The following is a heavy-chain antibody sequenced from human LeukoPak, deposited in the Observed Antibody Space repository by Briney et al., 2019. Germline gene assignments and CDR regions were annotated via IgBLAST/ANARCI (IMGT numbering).Heavy chain of an antibody. D-gene: IGHD6-13*01. J-gene: IGHJ5*02. CDR2: INHSGST. V-gene: IGHV4-34*01. CDR1: GGSFSGYY. CDR3: ARDGGAAAAGTHWFDP. Sequence: KPSETLSLTCAVYGGSFSGYYWSWIRQPPGKGLEWIGEINHSGSTNYNPSLKSRVTISVDTSKNQFSLKLSSVTAADTAVYYCARDGGAAAAGTHWFDPWGQGTLVTVSS.